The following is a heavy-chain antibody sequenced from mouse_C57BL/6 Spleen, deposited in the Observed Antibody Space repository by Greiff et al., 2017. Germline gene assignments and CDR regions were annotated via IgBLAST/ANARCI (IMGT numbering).Heavy chain of an antibody. CDR3: SYYDYDYAMDY. J-gene: IGHJ4*01. D-gene: IGHD2-4*01. CDR1: GYAFSSSW. V-gene: IGHV1-82*01. CDR2: IYPGDGDT. Sequence: VQRVESGPELVKPGASVKISCKASGYAFSSSWMNWVKQRPGKGLEWIGRIYPGDGDTNYNGKFKGKATLTADKSSSTAYMQLSSLTSEDSAVYFCSYYDYDYAMDYWGQGTSVTVSS.